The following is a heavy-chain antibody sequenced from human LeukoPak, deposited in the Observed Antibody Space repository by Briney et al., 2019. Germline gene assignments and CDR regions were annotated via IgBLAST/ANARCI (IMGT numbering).Heavy chain of an antibody. D-gene: IGHD2-15*01. Sequence: GGSLRLSCAASGFTFSNYAMNWVRQASGKGLEWVSGISSSGGSTYYADSVKGRFTISRDNAKNSLYLQMNSLRAEDTAVYYCARDVGYCSGGSCYQDYWGQGTLVTVSS. CDR1: GFTFSNYA. CDR3: ARDVGYCSGGSCYQDY. V-gene: IGHV3-21*01. CDR2: ISSSGGST. J-gene: IGHJ4*02.